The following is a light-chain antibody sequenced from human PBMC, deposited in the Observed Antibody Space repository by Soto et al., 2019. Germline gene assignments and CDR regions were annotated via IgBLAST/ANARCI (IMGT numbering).Light chain of an antibody. V-gene: IGKV3-15*01. CDR3: QQYNNWPRA. Sequence: EIVMTQSPATLSVSPGERATLSCRASQTVRSNLAWYQQKPGQAPRLLIFGASTRATGVPARFSGSGSGTEFTLTISSRQSEVFSVYYCQQYNNWPRAFGQGAKVEIK. CDR1: QTVRSN. CDR2: GAS. J-gene: IGKJ1*01.